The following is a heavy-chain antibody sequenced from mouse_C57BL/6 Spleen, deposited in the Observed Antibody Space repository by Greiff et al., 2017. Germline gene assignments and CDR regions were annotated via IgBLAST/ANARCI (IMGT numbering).Heavy chain of an antibody. Sequence: EVKLVESGPVLVKPGASVKMSCKASGYTFTDYYMNWVKQSHGKSLEWIGVINPYNGGTSYNQKFKGKATLTVDKSSSTAYMELNSLTSEDSAVYYCARDSNYDAMDYWGQGTSVTVSS. CDR3: ARDSNYDAMDY. V-gene: IGHV1-19*01. J-gene: IGHJ4*01. CDR1: GYTFTDYY. CDR2: INPYNGGT. D-gene: IGHD2-5*01.